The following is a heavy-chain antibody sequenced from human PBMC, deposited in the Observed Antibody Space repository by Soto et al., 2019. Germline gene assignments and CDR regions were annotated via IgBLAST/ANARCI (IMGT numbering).Heavy chain of an antibody. Sequence: PVGSLRLSGAASGFTFSGSAMHWVRQASGKGLEWVGRIRSKANSYATAYAASVKGRFTISRDDSKNTAYLQMNSLRAEDTAVYYCARVAIRLRETTWYFDLWGRGTLVTVSS. J-gene: IGHJ2*01. V-gene: IGHV3-73*01. D-gene: IGHD1-1*01. CDR2: IRSKANSYAT. CDR3: ARVAIRLRETTWYFDL. CDR1: GFTFSGSA.